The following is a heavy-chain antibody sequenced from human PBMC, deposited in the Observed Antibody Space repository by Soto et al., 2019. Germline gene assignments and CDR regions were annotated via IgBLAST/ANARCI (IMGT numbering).Heavy chain of an antibody. CDR3: AVTLRSSSPNSSGSYYFDS. CDR2: IYPDDSDA. CDR1: GYSFTSYW. D-gene: IGHD3-22*01. Sequence: GESLKISCKGSGYSFTSYWIGWVRQMPGKGLEWMGIIYPDDSDARYNPSFQGQVTISADKSISTAYLQWSSLKASDTAMYYCAVTLRSSSPNSSGSYYFDSWGQGTLVTVSS. V-gene: IGHV5-51*01. J-gene: IGHJ4*02.